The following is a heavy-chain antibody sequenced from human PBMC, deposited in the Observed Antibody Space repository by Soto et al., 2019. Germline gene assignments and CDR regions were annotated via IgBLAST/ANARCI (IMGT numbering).Heavy chain of an antibody. Sequence: QVQLVESGGGVVQPGRSLRLSCAASGFTFRSFGMHWVRQAPGKGLEWVASISYDGVNIYYADSVKGRFTISRDNSKDTLPLQMNSMRAEETAVYFCTKARLFGSAWYVEYFDSWGLGTLVTVSS. J-gene: IGHJ4*02. D-gene: IGHD6-19*01. CDR3: TKARLFGSAWYVEYFDS. CDR2: ISYDGVNI. CDR1: GFTFRSFG. V-gene: IGHV3-30*18.